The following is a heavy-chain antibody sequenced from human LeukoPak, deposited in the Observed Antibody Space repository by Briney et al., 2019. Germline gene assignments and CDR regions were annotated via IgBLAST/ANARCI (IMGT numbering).Heavy chain of an antibody. V-gene: IGHV1-2*02. J-gene: IGHJ3*02. CDR3: AREREDIVVVRAASDAFDI. CDR2: INPNSGST. CDR1: GSTFTGYY. D-gene: IGHD2-2*01. Sequence: ASVKLSCKASGSTFTGYYMHWVRQAPGQRLEWMGWINPNSGSTNYAQKFQGRVTMGRDTSISTAYMELSRLRSDDTAVYYCAREREDIVVVRAASDAFDIWGKGTMVTVSS.